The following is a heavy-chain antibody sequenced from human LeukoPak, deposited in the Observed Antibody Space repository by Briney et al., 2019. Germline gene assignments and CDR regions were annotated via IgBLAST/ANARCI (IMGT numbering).Heavy chain of an antibody. CDR2: IKTDGSIT. CDR1: GFTFSNYW. J-gene: IGHJ5*02. V-gene: IGHV3-74*01. D-gene: IGHD3-10*01. CDR3: ARDYVSGSFGP. Sequence: GGSLRLSCAASGFTFSNYWMHWVRQAPGKGLVWVSHIKTDGSITNYAESVKGRFTVSRDNAKNMLYLQMNSLRAEDTAVYYCARDYVSGSFGPWGQGTLVTVSS.